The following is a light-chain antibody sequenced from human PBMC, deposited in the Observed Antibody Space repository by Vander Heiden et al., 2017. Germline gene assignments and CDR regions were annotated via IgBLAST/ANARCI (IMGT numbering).Light chain of an antibody. V-gene: IGLV1-44*01. J-gene: IGLJ2*01. Sequence: QSVLTQPPSASGTPGQRATISCSGSNSNIGINIVNWYQHLPGTAPKLLIYKNDQRPSGVPDRFSASKSGSSASLAISGLQSEDEADYFCAAWDDRLDGPVFGGGTKLTVL. CDR2: KND. CDR3: AAWDDRLDGPV. CDR1: NSNIGINI.